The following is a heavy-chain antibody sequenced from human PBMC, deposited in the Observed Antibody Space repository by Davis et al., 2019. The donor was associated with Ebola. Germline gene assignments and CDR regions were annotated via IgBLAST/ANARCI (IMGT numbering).Heavy chain of an antibody. J-gene: IGHJ4*02. Sequence: KVSCKGSGYSFTSYWIGWVRQMPGKGLEWMGIIYPGDSDTRYSPSFQGQVTISADKSISTAYLQWSSLKASDTAMYYCASSPYYYDSSGSHNFDYWGQGTLVTVSS. CDR1: GYSFTSYW. CDR2: IYPGDSDT. D-gene: IGHD3-22*01. V-gene: IGHV5-51*01. CDR3: ASSPYYYDSSGSHNFDY.